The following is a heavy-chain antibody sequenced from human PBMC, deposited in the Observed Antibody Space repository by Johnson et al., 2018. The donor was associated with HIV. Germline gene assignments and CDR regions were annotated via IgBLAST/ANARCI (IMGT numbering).Heavy chain of an antibody. V-gene: IGHV3-30*14. J-gene: IGHJ3*02. D-gene: IGHD3-22*01. CDR1: GFTFSSYA. CDR2: VSYDGSER. Sequence: QVQLVESGGGVVQPGRSLRLSCAASGFTFSSYAMHWVRQAPGKGLEWVAVVSYDGSERYYADSVKGRFTISRDNSKNTLYLQMNSLRAEDTAVYYCAASVYYYDSSGYFAFDIWGQGTMVTVSS. CDR3: AASVYYYDSSGYFAFDI.